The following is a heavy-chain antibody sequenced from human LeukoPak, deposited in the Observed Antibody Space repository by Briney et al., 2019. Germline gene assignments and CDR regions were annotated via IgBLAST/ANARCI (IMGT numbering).Heavy chain of an antibody. D-gene: IGHD2-2*01. J-gene: IGHJ5*02. CDR3: ARAAAPLDWFDP. V-gene: IGHV1-18*01. CDR2: ISVYNGNT. CDR1: GYTFTSHG. Sequence: ASVKVSCKASGYTFTSHGITWVRQAPGQGLEWMGWISVYNGNTNYAQKLQGRVTMTTDTSTSTAHMELRSLRSDDTAVYYCARAAAPLDWFDPWGQGTLVTVSS.